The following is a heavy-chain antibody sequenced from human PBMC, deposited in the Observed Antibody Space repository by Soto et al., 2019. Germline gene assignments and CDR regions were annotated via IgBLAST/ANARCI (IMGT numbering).Heavy chain of an antibody. Sequence: ASVKVSCQASGYTCTSYYMHCVRQAPGQGLEWMGIINPSGGSTSYAQKFQGRVTMTRDTSTSTVYMELSSLRSEDTAVYYCARESLNVVVTAIRSWFDPWGQGTLVTVSS. CDR2: INPSGGST. D-gene: IGHD2-21*02. J-gene: IGHJ5*02. CDR3: ARESLNVVVTAIRSWFDP. CDR1: GYTCTSYY. V-gene: IGHV1-46*01.